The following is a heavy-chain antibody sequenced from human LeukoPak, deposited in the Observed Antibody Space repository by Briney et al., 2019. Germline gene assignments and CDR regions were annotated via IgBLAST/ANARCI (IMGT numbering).Heavy chain of an antibody. CDR3: AISRSGYYFQVEN. Sequence: PSETLSLTCTVSGRSISPYYWSWIRQAPGTGLEWIGYLFYSGSTFFNPSLKSRVTLSVDTSKNQFSLKMSSVTAVDTAVYYSAISRSGYYFQVENRGQGTLVTVSS. V-gene: IGHV4-59*04. CDR2: LFYSGST. D-gene: IGHD3-22*01. J-gene: IGHJ4*02. CDR1: GRSISPYY.